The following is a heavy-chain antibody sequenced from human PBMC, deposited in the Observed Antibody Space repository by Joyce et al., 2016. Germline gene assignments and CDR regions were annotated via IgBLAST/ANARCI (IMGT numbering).Heavy chain of an antibody. J-gene: IGHJ6*02. CDR2: IIATSYYK. V-gene: IGHV3-21*01. CDR1: GSTFSSSG. Sequence: QLVESGGGVVKAGGSLRLSCEASGSTFSSSGMCWFRQAPGKGLEGVAAIIATSYYKFHAGTVRGRFTVSRDNAKKTLYLQMNSLRAEDSAVFYCARGGISYYYAMDVWGQGTTVTVSS. CDR3: ARGGISYYYAMDV. D-gene: IGHD3-16*01.